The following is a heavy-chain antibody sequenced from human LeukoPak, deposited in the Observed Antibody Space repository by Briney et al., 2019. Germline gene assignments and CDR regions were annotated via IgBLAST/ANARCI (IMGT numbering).Heavy chain of an antibody. V-gene: IGHV3-30*04. D-gene: IGHD2-15*01. CDR2: LSYDGSNK. J-gene: IGHJ4*02. CDR1: GFTFSSYT. Sequence: GGSLRLSCAASGFTFSSYTMHWVRQAPGKGLEWVALLSYDGSNKYYADSVKGRFTISRDNSKNTLYLQMNSLRAEDTAVYYCARGPLPPEGYFDYWGQGTLVTVSS. CDR3: ARGPLPPEGYFDY.